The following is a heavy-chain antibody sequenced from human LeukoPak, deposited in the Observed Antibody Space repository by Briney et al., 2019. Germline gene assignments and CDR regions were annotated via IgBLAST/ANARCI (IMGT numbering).Heavy chain of an antibody. CDR3: ARSTMGRGVIVTQKGFDI. Sequence: GESLKISCKASGCTFTSYWIGWVRQMPGKGLEWMGIIYPGDSDTTYSPSFQGQVTMSVDKSITTAHLQWSSLKASDTAMYYCARSTMGRGVIVTQKGFDIWGQGTEVTVTS. V-gene: IGHV5-51*01. CDR1: GCTFTSYW. CDR2: IYPGDSDT. D-gene: IGHD3-10*01. J-gene: IGHJ3*02.